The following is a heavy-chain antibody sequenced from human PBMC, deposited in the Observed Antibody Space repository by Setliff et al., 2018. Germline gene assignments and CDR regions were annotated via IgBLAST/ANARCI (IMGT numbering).Heavy chain of an antibody. CDR1: GFTVSSNY. CDR3: ARDGGEY. CDR2: IYTDGTT. V-gene: IGHV3-66*01. J-gene: IGHJ4*02. Sequence: GGSLRLSCAASGFTVSSNYMSWVRQAPGKGPEYVSIIYTDGTTYYTDSVKGRFTISRDNSKNTLYLQLNSLRAEDAAVYSCARDGGEYWGQGTLVTVSS. D-gene: IGHD3-16*01.